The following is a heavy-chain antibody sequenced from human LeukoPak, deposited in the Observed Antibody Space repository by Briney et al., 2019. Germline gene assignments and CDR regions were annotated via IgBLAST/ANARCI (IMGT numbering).Heavy chain of an antibody. Sequence: SETLSLTCTVSGGSISSSSYYWGWIRHPPGKGLEWIGSIYYSGSTYYNPSLKSRVTISVDTSKNHFSLKLSSVTAADTAVYYCARHILRFLVWLFHPDAFDIWGQGTMVTVYS. V-gene: IGHV4-39*01. CDR2: IYYSGST. J-gene: IGHJ3*02. D-gene: IGHD3-3*01. CDR3: ARHILRFLVWLFHPDAFDI. CDR1: GGSISSSSYY.